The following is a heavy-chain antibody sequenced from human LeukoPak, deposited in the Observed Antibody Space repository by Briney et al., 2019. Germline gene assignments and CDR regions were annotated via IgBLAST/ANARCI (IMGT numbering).Heavy chain of an antibody. CDR3: ARERRGGSNSYMSPRRQDAFDI. CDR2: IYHSGST. Sequence: SQTLSLTCTVSGGSISSGGYYWSWIRQPPGKGLEWIGYIYHSGSTYYNPSLKSRVTISVDRSKNQFSLKLSSVTAADTAVYYCARERRGGSNSYMSPRRQDAFDIWGQGTMVTVSS. CDR1: GGSISSGGYY. J-gene: IGHJ3*02. D-gene: IGHD2-15*01. V-gene: IGHV4-30-2*01.